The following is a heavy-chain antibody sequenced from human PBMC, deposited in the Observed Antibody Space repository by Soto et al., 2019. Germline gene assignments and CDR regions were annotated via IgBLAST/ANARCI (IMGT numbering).Heavy chain of an antibody. CDR1: SGSISSNNW. V-gene: IGHV4-4*02. Sequence: SETLSLTCAVSSGSISSNNWWSWVRQPPGKGLEWIGEISHTGSTNYNPSLKSRVTISVDTSKNQFSLKLSSVTAADTAVYYCASLSNPQLWFGVPRWGYFDYWGQGTLVTVSS. D-gene: IGHD3-10*01. J-gene: IGHJ4*02. CDR2: ISHTGST. CDR3: ASLSNPQLWFGVPRWGYFDY.